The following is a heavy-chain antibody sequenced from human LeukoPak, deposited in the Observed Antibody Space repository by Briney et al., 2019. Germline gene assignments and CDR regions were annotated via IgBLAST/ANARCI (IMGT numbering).Heavy chain of an antibody. D-gene: IGHD3-10*01. CDR3: AREYYYGSGSYYNVDYFGY. CDR1: GFTFSSYA. CDR2: ISGSGGST. Sequence: GGSLRLSCAASGFTFSSYAMSWVRQAPGKGLEWVSAISGSGGSTYYADSVKGRFTISRDNSKNTLYLQMNSLRAEDTAVYYCAREYYYGSGSYYNVDYFGYWGQGTLVTVSS. V-gene: IGHV3-23*01. J-gene: IGHJ4*02.